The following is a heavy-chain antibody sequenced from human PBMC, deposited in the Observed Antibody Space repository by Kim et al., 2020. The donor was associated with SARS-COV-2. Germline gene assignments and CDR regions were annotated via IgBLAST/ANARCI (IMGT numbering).Heavy chain of an antibody. CDR3: ARGDQSWFDP. Sequence: TATSAQKFQGRVTITADESTSTAYMELSSLRSEDTAVYYCARGDQSWFDPWGQGTLVTVSS. J-gene: IGHJ5*02. V-gene: IGHV1-69*01. CDR2: TA.